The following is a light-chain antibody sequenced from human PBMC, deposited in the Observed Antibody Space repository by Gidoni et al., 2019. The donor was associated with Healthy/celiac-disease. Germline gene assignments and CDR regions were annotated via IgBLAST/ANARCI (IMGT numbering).Light chain of an antibody. CDR3: MQGKHWPPR. Sequence: DVVMTQSPLSLPVTLGQPASISCRSSQSLVYSDGNPYLNWFQQRPGHSPRRLINKVSNRDPGVPDRFSGSGSGTDFTLEISKVEADDVGVYYCMQGKHWPPRFGQGTKVEIK. CDR1: QSLVYSDGNPY. J-gene: IGKJ1*01. V-gene: IGKV2-30*01. CDR2: KVS.